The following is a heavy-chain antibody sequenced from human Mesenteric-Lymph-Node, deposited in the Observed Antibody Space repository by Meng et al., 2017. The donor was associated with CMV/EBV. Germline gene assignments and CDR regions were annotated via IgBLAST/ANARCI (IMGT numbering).Heavy chain of an antibody. V-gene: IGHV3-74*01. Sequence: GESLKISCAASGFTFSGSSMHWVRQAPGKGLVWVSHINGDGSTTNYADSVKGRFTISRDNAKNTLYLQMNSLRAEDTAVYYCAKGRVSYYYYAMDVWGQGTTVTVSS. CDR2: INGDGSTT. D-gene: IGHD2-8*01. CDR3: AKGRVSYYYYAMDV. J-gene: IGHJ6*02. CDR1: GFTFSGSS.